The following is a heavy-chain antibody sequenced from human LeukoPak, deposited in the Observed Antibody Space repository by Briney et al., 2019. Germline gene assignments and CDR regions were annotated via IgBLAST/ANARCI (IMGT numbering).Heavy chain of an antibody. CDR2: IYYSGST. Sequence: SETLSLTCAVYGGSFSGYYWSWIRQHPGKGLEWIGYIYYSGSTYYNPSLKSRVTISVDTSKNQFSLKLSSVTAADTAVYYCARDQLRRGFDYWGQGTLVTVSS. J-gene: IGHJ4*02. CDR3: ARDQLRRGFDY. D-gene: IGHD3-10*01. CDR1: GGSFSGYY. V-gene: IGHV4-31*11.